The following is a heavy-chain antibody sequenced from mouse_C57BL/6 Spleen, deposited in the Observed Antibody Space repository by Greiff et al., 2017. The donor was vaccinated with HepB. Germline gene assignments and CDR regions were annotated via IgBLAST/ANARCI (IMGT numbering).Heavy chain of an antibody. CDR3: ARWGDYDGYWYFDV. CDR2: IYPGSGST. J-gene: IGHJ1*03. CDR1: GYTFTSYW. Sequence: VQLQQPGAELVKPGASVKMSCKASGYTFTSYWITWVKQRPGQGLEWIGDIYPGSGSTNYNEKFKSKATLTVDTSSSTAYMQLSSLTSEDSAVYYCARWGDYDGYWYFDVWGTGTTVTVSS. D-gene: IGHD2-4*01. V-gene: IGHV1-55*01.